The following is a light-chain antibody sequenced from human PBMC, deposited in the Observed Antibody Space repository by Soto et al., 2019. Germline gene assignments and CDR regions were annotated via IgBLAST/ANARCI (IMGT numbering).Light chain of an antibody. J-gene: IGKJ4*01. CDR3: QQYKNGPPIT. V-gene: IGKV3-15*01. CDR1: QSVSYN. CDR2: GAF. Sequence: EIVMTQSPATLSVSPGERATLSCRASQSVSYNLAWYQQKPGQGPRLLIYGAFTRATGIPARFSGSGSGTEFTLTISSLQSEDFAGYYCQQYKNGPPITFGGGTKVEIK.